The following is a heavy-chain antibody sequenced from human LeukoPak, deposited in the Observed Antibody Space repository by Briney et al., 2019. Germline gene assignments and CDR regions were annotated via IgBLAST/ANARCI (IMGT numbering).Heavy chain of an antibody. CDR1: GFTFSDHY. D-gene: IGHD5-18*01. J-gene: IGHJ6*04. Sequence: GGSLRLSCAASGFTFSDHYMSWIRQAPGKGLEWVSYISSSSSYTNYADSVKGRFTISRDNAKNSLYLQMNSLRAEDTAVYYCARHTATLVGYYYYGMDVWGKGTTVTVSS. V-gene: IGHV3-11*06. CDR3: ARHTATLVGYYYYGMDV. CDR2: ISSSSSYT.